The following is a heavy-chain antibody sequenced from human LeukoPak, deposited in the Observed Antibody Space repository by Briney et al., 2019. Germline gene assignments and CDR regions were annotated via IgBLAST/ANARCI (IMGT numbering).Heavy chain of an antibody. J-gene: IGHJ4*02. D-gene: IGHD3-22*01. CDR1: GFTVSSNY. Sequence: PGGSLRLSCAASGFTVSSNYMNWVRQAPGKGLEWVSVIYSGGSTYYADSVKGRFTIPRDNSKNTLYLQMNSLRAEDTAVYYCARVSVSRYYYDSSGYSYWGRGTLVTVSS. CDR2: IYSGGST. V-gene: IGHV3-66*01. CDR3: ARVSVSRYYYDSSGYSY.